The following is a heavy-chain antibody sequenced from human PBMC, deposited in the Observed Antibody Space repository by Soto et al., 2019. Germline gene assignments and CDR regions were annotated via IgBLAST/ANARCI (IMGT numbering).Heavy chain of an antibody. D-gene: IGHD6-13*01. CDR1: GYTFTSYA. CDR3: ARDPYSSSWKYNWFDP. CDR2: INAGNGNT. V-gene: IGHV1-3*01. J-gene: IGHJ5*02. Sequence: ASVKFSCKASGYTFTSYAMHWVRQAPGQRLEWMGWINAGNGNTKYSQKFQGRVTITRDTSASTAYMELSSLRSEDTAVYYCARDPYSSSWKYNWFDPWGQGTLVTVSS.